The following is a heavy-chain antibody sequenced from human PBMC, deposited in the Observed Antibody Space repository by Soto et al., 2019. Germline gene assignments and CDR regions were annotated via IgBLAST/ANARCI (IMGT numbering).Heavy chain of an antibody. J-gene: IGHJ6*03. CDR2: INGSGGST. V-gene: IGHV3-23*01. D-gene: IGHD1-1*01. CDR1: GFTFSSYA. Sequence: EVQLLESGGGLVQPGGSLRLSCAASGFTFSSYAMSWVRQAPGKGLEWVSAINGSGGSTYYADSVKGRFTISRDNSKNTLYLQMNNLRAEDTAVYYCAKAGYSKTQLENYFYMDVWGRGTTVTVSS. CDR3: AKAGYSKTQLENYFYMDV.